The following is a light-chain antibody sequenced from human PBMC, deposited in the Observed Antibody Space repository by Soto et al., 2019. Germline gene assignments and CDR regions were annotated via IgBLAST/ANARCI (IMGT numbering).Light chain of an antibody. CDR3: QQYNNWPPYT. V-gene: IGKV3-15*01. CDR1: PSVSSH. Sequence: EIVIAQSQATLSVSPGEGATLSCRASPSVSSHLAWYQQKPGQAPRLLIYGASTSATGIPARFSGSGSGTEFTLTISSLQSEDVAVYYCQQYNNWPPYTFGQGTKLEIK. CDR2: GAS. J-gene: IGKJ2*01.